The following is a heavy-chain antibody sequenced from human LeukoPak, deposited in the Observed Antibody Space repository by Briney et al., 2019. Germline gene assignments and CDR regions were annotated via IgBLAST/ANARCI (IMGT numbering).Heavy chain of an antibody. CDR1: GFTFSSYS. D-gene: IGHD3-22*01. J-gene: IGHJ4*02. Sequence: GGSLRLSCAASGFTFSSYSMNWVRQAPGKGLEWVSSISSSSSYIYYADSVKGRFTISRDNAKNTLYLQMNSLRAEDTAVYYCARDVHYYDSSGYYSDLDYWGQGTLVTVSS. CDR2: ISSSSSYI. V-gene: IGHV3-21*01. CDR3: ARDVHYYDSSGYYSDLDY.